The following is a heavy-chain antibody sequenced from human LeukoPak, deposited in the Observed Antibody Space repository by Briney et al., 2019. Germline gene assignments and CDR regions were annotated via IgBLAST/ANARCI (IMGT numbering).Heavy chain of an antibody. D-gene: IGHD3-10*01. CDR2: ITTSGSNT. CDR3: AREGASGSGSFAFDI. J-gene: IGHJ3*02. V-gene: IGHV3-48*03. Sequence: GGSLRLSCAASGFTFSRYEMYWVRQGPGKELEWISYITTSGSNTIYADSVRGRFTISRDNAKNSLYLQMNSLRADDTAVYYCAREGASGSGSFAFDIWGQGTMVTVSA. CDR1: GFTFSRYE.